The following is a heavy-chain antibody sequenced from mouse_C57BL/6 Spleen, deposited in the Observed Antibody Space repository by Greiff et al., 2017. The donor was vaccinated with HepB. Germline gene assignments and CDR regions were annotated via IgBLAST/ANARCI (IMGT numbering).Heavy chain of an antibody. V-gene: IGHV1-26*01. CDR2: INPNNGGT. J-gene: IGHJ2*01. CDR3: ARGLRGGRDY. Sequence: VQLQQSGPELVKPGASVKISCKASGYTFTDYYMNWVKQSHGKSLEWIGDINPNNGGTSYNQKFKGKATLTVDKSSSTAYMELRSLTSEDSAVYYCARGLRGGRDYWGQGTTLTVSS. CDR1: GYTFTDYY. D-gene: IGHD1-1*01.